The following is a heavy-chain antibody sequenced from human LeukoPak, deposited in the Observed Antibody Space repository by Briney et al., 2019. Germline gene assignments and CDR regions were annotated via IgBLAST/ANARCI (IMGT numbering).Heavy chain of an antibody. J-gene: IGHJ4*02. Sequence: SETLSLTCTVSGGSISSGDYYWSWIRQPPGKGLEWIGYIYYSGSTYYNPSLKSRVTISVDTSKNQFSLKLSSVTAADTAVYYRARGYYDSSGYYLFDYWGQGTLVTVSS. D-gene: IGHD3-22*01. CDR1: GGSISSGDYY. CDR2: IYYSGST. CDR3: ARGYYDSSGYYLFDY. V-gene: IGHV4-30-4*01.